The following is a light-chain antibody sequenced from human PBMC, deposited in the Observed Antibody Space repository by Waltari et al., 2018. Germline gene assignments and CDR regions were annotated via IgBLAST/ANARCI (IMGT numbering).Light chain of an antibody. CDR3: MIWDSSAWV. J-gene: IGLJ3*02. CDR2: YRSDSDK. V-gene: IGLV5-45*03. Sequence: QAVLTQPSSLSASPGASASLTCTLRSGIDVGTYRIYWYQQKPGSPPHYLLRYRSDSDKQQGSGVPSRFSGSKDASASAGILLISGLQSDDEADYYCMIWDSSAWVFGGGTKLTVL. CDR1: SGIDVGTYR.